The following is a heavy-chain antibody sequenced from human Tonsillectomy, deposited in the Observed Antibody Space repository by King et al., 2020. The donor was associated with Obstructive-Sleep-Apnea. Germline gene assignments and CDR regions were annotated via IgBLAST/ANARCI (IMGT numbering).Heavy chain of an antibody. V-gene: IGHV3-23*04. J-gene: IGHJ4*02. Sequence: VQLVESGGGLVQPGGSLRLSCAASAFTFSIYAMSWVRQAPGKGLEWVSAISGSGGSTYYADSVKGRFTISRDNSKNTLYLQMNRLRAEDTAVYYCAKTIFDPLNYYEYWGQGTLVTVSS. CDR1: AFTFSIYA. D-gene: IGHD3-3*01. CDR3: AKTIFDPLNYYEY. CDR2: ISGSGGST.